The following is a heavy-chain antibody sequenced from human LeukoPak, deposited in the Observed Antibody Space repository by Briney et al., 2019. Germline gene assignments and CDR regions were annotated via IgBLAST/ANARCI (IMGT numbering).Heavy chain of an antibody. J-gene: IGHJ4*02. Sequence: GGSLRLSCAASGFTFSSYWMSWVRQAPGKGLEWVANIRQDGSEKYYVDSVKGRFTISRDNAKNSLYLQMNSLRAEDTAVYYCAKPTYYYDSSGYYPFDYWGQGTLVTVSS. V-gene: IGHV3-7*03. D-gene: IGHD3-22*01. CDR2: IRQDGSEK. CDR3: AKPTYYYDSSGYYPFDY. CDR1: GFTFSSYW.